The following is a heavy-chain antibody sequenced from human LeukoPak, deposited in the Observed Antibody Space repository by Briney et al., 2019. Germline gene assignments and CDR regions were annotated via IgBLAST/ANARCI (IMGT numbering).Heavy chain of an antibody. Sequence: GGSLRLSCAASGFTFSDYYMSWIRQAPGKGLEGVSYISSGSSTIYYADSVKGRFTISRDNAKNSLYLQMNSLRAEDTAVYYCARRPPPDYYDSSGILGDAFDMWGQGTMVTVSS. CDR2: ISSGSSTI. V-gene: IGHV3-11*01. CDR3: ARRPPPDYYDSSGILGDAFDM. D-gene: IGHD3-22*01. CDR1: GFTFSDYY. J-gene: IGHJ3*02.